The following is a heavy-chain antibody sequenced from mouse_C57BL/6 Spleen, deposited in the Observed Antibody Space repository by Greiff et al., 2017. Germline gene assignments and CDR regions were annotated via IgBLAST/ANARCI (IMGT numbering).Heavy chain of an antibody. J-gene: IGHJ3*01. CDR3: ARSDDGYPAWFAY. V-gene: IGHV1-76*01. Sequence: QVHVKQSGAELVRPGASVKLSCKASGYTFTDYYINWVKQRPGQGLEWIARIYPGSGNTYYNEKFKGKATLTAEKSSSTAYMQLSSLTSEDSAVYFCARSDDGYPAWFAYWGQGTLVTVSA. CDR2: IYPGSGNT. CDR1: GYTFTDYY. D-gene: IGHD2-3*01.